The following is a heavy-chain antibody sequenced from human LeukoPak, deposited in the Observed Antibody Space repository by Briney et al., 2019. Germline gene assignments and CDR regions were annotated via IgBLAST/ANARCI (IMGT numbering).Heavy chain of an antibody. CDR1: GYTSTSYG. V-gene: IGHV1-18*01. J-gene: IGHJ4*02. Sequence: ASVKVSCKASGYTSTSYGISWVRQAPGQGLEWMGWISAYNGNTNYAQKLQGRVTMTTDTSTSTAYMELRSLRSDDTAVYYCARDRRGRYFDWLTHFDYWGQGTLVTVSS. D-gene: IGHD3-9*01. CDR2: ISAYNGNT. CDR3: ARDRRGRYFDWLTHFDY.